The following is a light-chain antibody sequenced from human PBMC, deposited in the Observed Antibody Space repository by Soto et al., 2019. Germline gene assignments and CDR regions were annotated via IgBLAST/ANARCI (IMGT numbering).Light chain of an antibody. V-gene: IGKV3-15*01. CDR2: YAS. CDR1: QHISTN. CDR3: PQHHNWPPTT. J-gene: IGKJ5*01. Sequence: TQAPTTRSVSPGVGANLTSRSSQHISTNLAWYQQKPGQAPRLLIYYASTRATGIPDRFSGSGSGTEFTFTISSLQYADFAAYYCPQHHNWPPTTFSQGTRLEIK.